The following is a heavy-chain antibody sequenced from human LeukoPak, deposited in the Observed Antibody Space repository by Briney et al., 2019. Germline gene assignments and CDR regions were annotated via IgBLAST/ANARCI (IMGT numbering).Heavy chain of an antibody. V-gene: IGHV5-51*01. J-gene: IGHJ4*02. Sequence: GESLKISCKGSGYSFTSYWIGWVRQMPGKGLEWMGIIYPGDSDTRYSPSFQGQVTISADKSISTAYLQWSNLKASDTAMYYCARSKIVVVPAATFDYWGQGTLVTVSS. CDR3: ARSKIVVVPAATFDY. CDR2: IYPGDSDT. CDR1: GYSFTSYW. D-gene: IGHD2-2*01.